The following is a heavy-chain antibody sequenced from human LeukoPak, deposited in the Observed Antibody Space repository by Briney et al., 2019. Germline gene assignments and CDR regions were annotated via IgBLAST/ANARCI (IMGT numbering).Heavy chain of an antibody. J-gene: IGHJ4*02. V-gene: IGHV4-4*07. CDR1: GGSIGSYY. CDR3: ARSVIGSSVFPFDY. CDR2: IYTSGST. Sequence: SETLSLTCTVSGGSIGSYYWTWIRQPAGKGLEWIGHIYTSGSTTYNPSLKSRVTTSVDKSKKQFSLKLSSVTAADTAIYYCARSVIGSSVFPFDYWGQGTLVTVSS. D-gene: IGHD3-10*01.